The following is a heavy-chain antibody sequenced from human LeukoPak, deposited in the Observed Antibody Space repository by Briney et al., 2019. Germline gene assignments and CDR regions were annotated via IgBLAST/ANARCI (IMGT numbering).Heavy chain of an antibody. D-gene: IGHD3-22*01. CDR2: IWYDGSNK. Sequence: GGSLRLSCAASGFTFSSYAMSWVRQAPGKGLEWVAVIWYDGSNKYYADSVKGRFTISRDNSKNTLYLQMNSLRAEDTAVYYCARESPSSGYYLPYYYYYGMDVWGQGTTVTVSS. V-gene: IGHV3-33*08. J-gene: IGHJ6*02. CDR1: GFTFSSYA. CDR3: ARESPSSGYYLPYYYYYGMDV.